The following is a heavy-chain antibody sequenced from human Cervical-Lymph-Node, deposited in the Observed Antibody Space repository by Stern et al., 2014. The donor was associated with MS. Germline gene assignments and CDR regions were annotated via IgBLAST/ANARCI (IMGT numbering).Heavy chain of an antibody. Sequence: EDQLVESGGGLVKPGGSLRLSCAASGFTFSSYSMNWVRQAPGKGLEWVSSISSSSSYIYYTDSVKGRFTISRDNAKNSLYLQMNSLRAEDTAVYYCAREGDCSGGSCYLWTTKYYFDYWGQGTLVTVSS. D-gene: IGHD2-15*01. CDR1: GFTFSSYS. CDR3: AREGDCSGGSCYLWTTKYYFDY. V-gene: IGHV3-21*01. CDR2: ISSSSSYI. J-gene: IGHJ4*02.